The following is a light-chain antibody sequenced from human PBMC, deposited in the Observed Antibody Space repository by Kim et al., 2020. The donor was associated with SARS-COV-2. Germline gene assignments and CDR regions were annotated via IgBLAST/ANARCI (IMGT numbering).Light chain of an antibody. CDR1: QSVSSY. CDR3: QQRSNWPMYT. J-gene: IGKJ2*01. V-gene: IGKV3-11*01. CDR2: DAS. Sequence: LSPGERATLACRASQSVSSYLAWYQQKPGQAPRLLIYDASNRATGIPARFSGSGSGTDFTLTISSLEPEDFAVYYCQQRSNWPMYTFGQGTKLEI.